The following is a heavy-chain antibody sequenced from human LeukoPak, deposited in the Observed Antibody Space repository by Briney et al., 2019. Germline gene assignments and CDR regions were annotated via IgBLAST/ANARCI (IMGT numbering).Heavy chain of an antibody. Sequence: GGSLRLSCAASGFTFSSYAMSWVREAPGKGLEWVSAISGSGGSTYYADSVKGRFTISRDNSKNTLYLQMNSLRAEDTAVYYCAKDRVVVITNEIDYWGQGTLVTVSS. CDR2: ISGSGGST. CDR3: AKDRVVVITNEIDY. J-gene: IGHJ4*02. V-gene: IGHV3-23*01. D-gene: IGHD3-22*01. CDR1: GFTFSSYA.